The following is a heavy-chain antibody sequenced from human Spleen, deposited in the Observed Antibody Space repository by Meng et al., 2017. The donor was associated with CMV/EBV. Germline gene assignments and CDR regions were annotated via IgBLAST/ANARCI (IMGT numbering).Heavy chain of an antibody. Sequence: FADYNIHWFRQAPEQGLEWMGWINPRSGGTNYARNFQDRITLTRDTSINTAYMVLSRLTSGDTAVYYCARHLEEYRFGLAAQQNYFDPWAPGALVTVSS. D-gene: IGHD2-15*01. CDR3: ARHLEEYRFGLAAQQNYFDP. CDR2: INPRSGGT. J-gene: IGHJ5*02. V-gene: IGHV1-2*02. CDR1: FADYN.